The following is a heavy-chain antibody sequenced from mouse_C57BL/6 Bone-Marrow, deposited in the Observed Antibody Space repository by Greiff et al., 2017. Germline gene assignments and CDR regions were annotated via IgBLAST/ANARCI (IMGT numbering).Heavy chain of an antibody. CDR1: GFTFSDYG. V-gene: IGHV5-17*01. J-gene: IGHJ2*01. Sequence: DVKLVESGGGLVKPGGSLKLSCAASGFTFSDYGMHWVRQAPEKGLEWVAYISSGSSTIYYADTVKGRFTISRDNAKNTLFLQMTSLRSEDTAMYYCATYYYGSHDYWGKGTTLTVSS. CDR2: ISSGSSTI. CDR3: ATYYYGSHDY. D-gene: IGHD1-1*01.